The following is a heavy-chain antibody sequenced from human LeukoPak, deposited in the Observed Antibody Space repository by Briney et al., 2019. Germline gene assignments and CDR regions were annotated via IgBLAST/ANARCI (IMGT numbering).Heavy chain of an antibody. CDR1: GGSISSSSYY. V-gene: IGHV4-39*01. J-gene: IGHJ4*02. Sequence: SETLSLTCTVSGGSISSSSYYWGWIRQPPGKGLEWIGSIYYSGSTYYNPSLKSRVTISVDTSKNQFSLKLSSVTAADTAVYYCARHLVSSSSSGFDYWGQGTLVTVSS. CDR3: ARHLVSSSSSGFDY. D-gene: IGHD6-6*01. CDR2: IYYSGST.